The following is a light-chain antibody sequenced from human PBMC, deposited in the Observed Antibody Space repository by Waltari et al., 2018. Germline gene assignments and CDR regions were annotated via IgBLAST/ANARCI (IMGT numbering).Light chain of an antibody. J-gene: IGLJ1*01. V-gene: IGLV1-47*01. CDR3: ATWDDSLTNYV. Sequence: QSVLTQPPSASGTPRQTVTISCSGGTSNIGSNYVYWYQQLPGTAPQLIVYRNYQRSSGVPDRFSGSKSGASASLAISGLQSEDEGDYYCATWDDSLTNYVFGTGTKVTV. CDR2: RNY. CDR1: TSNIGSNY.